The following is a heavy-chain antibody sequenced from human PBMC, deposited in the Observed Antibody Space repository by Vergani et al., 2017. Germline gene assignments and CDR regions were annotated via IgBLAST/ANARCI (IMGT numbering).Heavy chain of an antibody. CDR1: GGTFSSYA. D-gene: IGHD3-22*01. J-gene: IGHJ4*02. V-gene: IGHV1-69*01. Sequence: QVQLVQSGAEVKKPGSSVKVSCKASGGTFSSYAISWVRQAPGQGLEWMGGIIPIFGTANYAQKFQGRVTITADESTSTASMELSSLRSEDTAVYYCARVAYRHYYFDSSGYYLDYWGQGTLVTVSS. CDR2: IIPIFGTA. CDR3: ARVAYRHYYFDSSGYYLDY.